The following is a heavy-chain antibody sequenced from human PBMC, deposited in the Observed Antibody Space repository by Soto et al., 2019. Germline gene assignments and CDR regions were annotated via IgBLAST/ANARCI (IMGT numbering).Heavy chain of an antibody. V-gene: IGHV1-69*02. D-gene: IGHD3-16*01. CDR1: GGTFSSYT. CDR3: ARGLNVYYSDY. CDR2: IIPIHGIA. Sequence: RPSVKVSCKASGGTFSSYTISWVRQAPGQGLEWMGRIIPIHGIANYAQKFQGRVTITADKSASTAYMELSSLRSEDTAVYYCARGLNVYYSDYWGQGTLVTVSS. J-gene: IGHJ4*02.